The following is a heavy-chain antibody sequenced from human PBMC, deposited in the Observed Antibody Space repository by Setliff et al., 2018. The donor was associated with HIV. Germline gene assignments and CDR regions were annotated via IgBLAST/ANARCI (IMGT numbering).Heavy chain of an antibody. Sequence: SETLSLTCTVSGGSISSGDYYWSWIRQPPGKGLEWIGEINHSGSTNYNPSLKSRVTISVDTSKNQFSLKLSSATAADTAVFYCARLTTTYYYDSSAYYHPVWGQGTPVTVSS. CDR1: GGSISSGDYY. V-gene: IGHV4-39*07. D-gene: IGHD3-22*01. J-gene: IGHJ4*02. CDR2: INHSGST. CDR3: ARLTTTYYYDSSAYYHPV.